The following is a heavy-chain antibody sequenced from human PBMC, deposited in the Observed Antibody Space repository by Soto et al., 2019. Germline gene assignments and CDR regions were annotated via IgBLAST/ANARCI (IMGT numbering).Heavy chain of an antibody. CDR2: ISWNSGSI. V-gene: IGHV3-9*01. Sequence: GGSLRLSCAASGFTFDDYAMHWVRQAPGKGLEWVSGISWNSGSIDYADSVKGRFTISRDNAKNTLYLQMNSLRAEDTAVYYCAKDPDSSGWVDNFDYWGQGTLVTVSS. CDR3: AKDPDSSGWVDNFDY. J-gene: IGHJ4*02. CDR1: GFTFDDYA. D-gene: IGHD6-19*01.